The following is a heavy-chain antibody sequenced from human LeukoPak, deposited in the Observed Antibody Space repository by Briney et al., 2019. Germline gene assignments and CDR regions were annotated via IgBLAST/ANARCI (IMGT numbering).Heavy chain of an antibody. Sequence: SETLSLTCAVYGGSFSGYYWSWIRQPPGKGLEWIGEINHSGSTNYNPSLKSRVTISVDTSKNQFSLKLSSVTAADTAVYYRARVRDTYYYDSSGRQFDYWGQGTLVTVSS. CDR3: ARVRDTYYYDSSGRQFDY. D-gene: IGHD3-22*01. V-gene: IGHV4-34*01. J-gene: IGHJ4*02. CDR2: INHSGST. CDR1: GGSFSGYY.